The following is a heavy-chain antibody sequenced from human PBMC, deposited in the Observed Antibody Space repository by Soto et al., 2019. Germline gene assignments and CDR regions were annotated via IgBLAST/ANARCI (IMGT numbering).Heavy chain of an antibody. CDR3: TTDRRYCSSTSCYYFDY. V-gene: IGHV3-15*01. Sequence: EVQLVESGGGLVKPGGSLRLSCAASGFTFSNAWMSWVRQAPGKGLEWVGRIKSKTDGGTTDYAAPMKGRFTISRDDSKNTLYLQMNSLKTEDTAVYYCTTDRRYCSSTSCYYFDYWGQGTLVTVSS. CDR1: GFTFSNAW. J-gene: IGHJ4*02. CDR2: IKSKTDGGTT. D-gene: IGHD2-2*01.